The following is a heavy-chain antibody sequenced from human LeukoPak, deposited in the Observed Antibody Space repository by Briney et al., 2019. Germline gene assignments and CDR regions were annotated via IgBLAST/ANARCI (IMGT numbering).Heavy chain of an antibody. CDR2: IYTTGGK. CDR1: EFTVSSNY. J-gene: IGHJ4*02. D-gene: IGHD1-26*01. Sequence: GGSLRLSCAASEFTVSSNYMSWVRQAPGKGLEWVSIIYTTGGKYYADSVKGRFTISRDNSKHTLYLQMNSLRAEDTAVYYCARALGSDFDYWGQGTLVTVSS. V-gene: IGHV3-66*01. CDR3: ARALGSDFDY.